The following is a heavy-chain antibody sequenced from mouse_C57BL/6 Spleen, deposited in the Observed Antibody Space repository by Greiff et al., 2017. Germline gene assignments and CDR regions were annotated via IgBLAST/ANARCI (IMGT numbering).Heavy chain of an antibody. Sequence: VKLVESGAELVKPGASVKLSCKASGYTFTSYWMHWVKQRPGRGLEWIGRIDPNSGGTKYNEKFKSKATLTVDKPSSTAYMQLSSLTSEDSAVYYCAIDGYYVQYAMDYWGQGTSVTVSS. D-gene: IGHD2-3*01. CDR3: AIDGYYVQYAMDY. CDR1: GYTFTSYW. V-gene: IGHV1-72*01. J-gene: IGHJ4*01. CDR2: IDPNSGGT.